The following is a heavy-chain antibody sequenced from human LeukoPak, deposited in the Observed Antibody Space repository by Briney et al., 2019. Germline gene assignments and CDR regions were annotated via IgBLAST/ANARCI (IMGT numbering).Heavy chain of an antibody. Sequence: GGSLRLSCAASGFTFSSYSMNWVRQAPGKGLEWASSISSSSSYIYYADSVKGRFTISRDNAKNSLYLQMNSLRAEDTAVYYCARDIEAAGLFLDYWGQGTLVTVSS. CDR1: GFTFSSYS. D-gene: IGHD6-13*01. CDR2: ISSSSSYI. CDR3: ARDIEAAGLFLDY. V-gene: IGHV3-21*01. J-gene: IGHJ4*02.